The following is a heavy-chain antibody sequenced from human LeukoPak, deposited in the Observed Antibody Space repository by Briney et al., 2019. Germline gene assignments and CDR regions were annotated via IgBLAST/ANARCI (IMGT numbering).Heavy chain of an antibody. CDR3: ARARTTVTTASHKFPPPHFDY. V-gene: IGHV3-23*01. CDR1: GFTFSSYA. D-gene: IGHD4-17*01. J-gene: IGHJ4*02. CDR2: ISGSGGST. Sequence: GGSLRLSCAASGFTFSSYAMSWVRQAPGKGLEWVSAISGSGGSTYYADSVKGRFTISRDNSKNTLYLQMKSLRAEDTAVYYCARARTTVTTASHKFPPPHFDYWGQGTLVTVSS.